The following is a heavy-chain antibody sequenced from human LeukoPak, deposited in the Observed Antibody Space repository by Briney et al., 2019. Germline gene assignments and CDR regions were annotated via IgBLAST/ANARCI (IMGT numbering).Heavy chain of an antibody. D-gene: IGHD3-9*01. CDR1: GFIFSSYA. Sequence: GGSLRLSCAASGFIFSSYAMSWVRQAPGKGLEWVSAISGSGGSTYYADSVKGRFTISRDNSKNTLYLQMNSLRAEDTAVYYCAKLHDILTGPFDYWGQGTLVTVSS. CDR3: AKLHDILTGPFDY. CDR2: ISGSGGST. J-gene: IGHJ4*02. V-gene: IGHV3-23*01.